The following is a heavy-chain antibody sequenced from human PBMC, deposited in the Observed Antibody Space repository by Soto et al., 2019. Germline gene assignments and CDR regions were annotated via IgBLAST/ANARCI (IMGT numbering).Heavy chain of an antibody. V-gene: IGHV3-33*01. CDR1: GFTFSSYG. J-gene: IGHJ6*02. CDR2: IWYDGSNK. CDR3: ARDKTRYYYGMDV. Sequence: QVQLVESGGGVVQPGRSLRLSCAASGFTFSSYGMHWVRQAPGKGLEWVAVIWYDGSNKYYADSVKGRFTISRDNSKNTPYLQMNSLRAEDTAVYYGARDKTRYYYGMDVWGQGTTVTVSS.